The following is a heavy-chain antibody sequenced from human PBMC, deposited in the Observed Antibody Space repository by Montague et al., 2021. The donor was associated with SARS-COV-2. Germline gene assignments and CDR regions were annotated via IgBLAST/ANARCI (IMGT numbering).Heavy chain of an antibody. CDR3: ARDLGIMDV. D-gene: IGHD7-27*01. J-gene: IGHJ6*03. CDR1: GGSINSGSYR. Sequence: TLSLTCTVSGGSINSGSYRWSWIRQPAGKGLEWIGRIYSSGXTXYXPSLKRRVTISVDTSKNQFSLKVTSVTAADTAVYFCARDLGIMDVWGKGTAVTVSS. V-gene: IGHV4-61*02. CDR2: IYSSGXT.